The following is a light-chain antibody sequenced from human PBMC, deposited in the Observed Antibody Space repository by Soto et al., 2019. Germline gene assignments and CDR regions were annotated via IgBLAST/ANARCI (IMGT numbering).Light chain of an antibody. J-gene: IGKJ1*01. Sequence: EIVLTQSPATLPLSPGERATLSCRASQSVSSYLAWYQQTPGQDPRLLIYDTSNRATGIPARFSGSGSGTDFTLTISRLEPEDFGVYYCQQYGSSSRTFGQGTKVDIK. CDR1: QSVSSY. V-gene: IGKV3-11*01. CDR2: DTS. CDR3: QQYGSSSRT.